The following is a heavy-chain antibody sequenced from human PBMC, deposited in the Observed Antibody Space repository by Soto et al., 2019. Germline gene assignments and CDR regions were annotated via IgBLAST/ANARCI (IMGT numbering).Heavy chain of an antibody. J-gene: IGHJ4*02. Sequence: GESLKISCNGSGYSFSNYWIAWLRQMPGRGLEWMGVIYPAASDARYSPSFQGQVTISVDNSITTAYLQWSSLRSEDTAVYYCARAAGTAMVMVDYWGQGTLVTVSS. CDR1: GYSFSNYW. D-gene: IGHD5-18*01. V-gene: IGHV5-51*01. CDR3: ARAAGTAMVMVDY. CDR2: IYPAASDA.